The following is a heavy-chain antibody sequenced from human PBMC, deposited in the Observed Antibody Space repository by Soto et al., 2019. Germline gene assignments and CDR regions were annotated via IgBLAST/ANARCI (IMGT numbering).Heavy chain of an antibody. CDR2: MNPNSGNT. CDR3: ARAGMPAAGTRGLVWFDP. V-gene: IGHV1-8*01. Sequence: XSVNVSCKASVYTFTSYDINWVRQATGQGLEWMGWMNPNSGNTGYAQKFQGRLTTSWTTSISTAYMELSSLTSDDTAVYYCARAGMPAAGTRGLVWFDPWGQGTLVTVSS. CDR1: VYTFTSYD. D-gene: IGHD6-13*01. J-gene: IGHJ5*02.